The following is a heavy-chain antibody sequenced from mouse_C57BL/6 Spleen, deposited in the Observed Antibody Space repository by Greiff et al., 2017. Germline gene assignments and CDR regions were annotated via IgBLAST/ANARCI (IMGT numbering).Heavy chain of an antibody. CDR3: ARSGSSFFAY. CDR2: IYPRSGNT. Sequence: QVQLQQSGAELARPGASVKLSCKASGYTFTSYGISWVKQRTGQGLEWIGEIYPRSGNTYYNEKFKGKATLTADKSSSTAYMELRSLTSEDSAVYFCARSGSSFFAYWGQGTLVTVSA. D-gene: IGHD1-1*01. CDR1: GYTFTSYG. J-gene: IGHJ3*01. V-gene: IGHV1-81*01.